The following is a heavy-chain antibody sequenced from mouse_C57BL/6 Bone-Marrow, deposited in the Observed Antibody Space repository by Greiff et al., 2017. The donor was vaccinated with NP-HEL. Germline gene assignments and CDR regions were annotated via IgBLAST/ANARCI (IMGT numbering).Heavy chain of an antibody. Sequence: VQLQQSGPELVKPGASVKISCKASGYTFTDYYINWVKQRPGQGLEWIGWIFPGSGSTYYNEKFKGKATLTVDKSSSTAYMLLSSLTSEDSAVYFCARDYDYGRDWFDYWGQGTTLTVSS. CDR1: GYTFTDYY. D-gene: IGHD2-4*01. V-gene: IGHV1-75*01. CDR3: ARDYDYGRDWFDY. J-gene: IGHJ2*01. CDR2: IFPGSGST.